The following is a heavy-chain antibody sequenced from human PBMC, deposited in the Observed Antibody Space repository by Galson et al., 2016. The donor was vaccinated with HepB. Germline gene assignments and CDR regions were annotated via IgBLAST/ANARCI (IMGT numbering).Heavy chain of an antibody. CDR2: INFGGYNT. CDR3: ARDMMGPTGMAY. V-gene: IGHV1-46*01. Sequence: SVKVSCKASENTFTNYHIHWVRQAPGQGLQWMGFINFGGYNTHYAQTFQGRLTMTRDTSTITVYMELSGLRSEDTAVYYCARDMMGPTGMAYWGQGTLVTVSS. J-gene: IGHJ4*02. CDR1: ENTFTNYH. D-gene: IGHD1-26*01.